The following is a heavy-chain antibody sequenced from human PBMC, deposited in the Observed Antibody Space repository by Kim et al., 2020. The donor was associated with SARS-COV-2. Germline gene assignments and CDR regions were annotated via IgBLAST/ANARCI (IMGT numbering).Heavy chain of an antibody. J-gene: IGHJ4*02. CDR3: ARVSTAAGTYYFDY. V-gene: IGHV1-69*01. Sequence: AQKFQGRVTITADESTSTAYMELSSLRSEDTAVYYCARVSTAAGTYYFDYRGQGTLVTVSS. D-gene: IGHD6-13*01.